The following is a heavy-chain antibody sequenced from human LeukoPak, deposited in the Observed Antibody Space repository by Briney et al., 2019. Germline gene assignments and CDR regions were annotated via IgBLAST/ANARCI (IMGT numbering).Heavy chain of an antibody. Sequence: SETLSLTCTVSGYSISSDYYWGWIRQPPGKGLEWIGSIYYSGSTYYNPSLKSRVTISVDTSKNQFSLKLSSVTAADTAVYYCARIYSNYGYYYYYYMDVWGKGTTVTVSS. CDR1: GYSISSDYY. CDR2: IYYSGST. V-gene: IGHV4-38-2*02. D-gene: IGHD4-11*01. CDR3: ARIYSNYGYYYYYYMDV. J-gene: IGHJ6*03.